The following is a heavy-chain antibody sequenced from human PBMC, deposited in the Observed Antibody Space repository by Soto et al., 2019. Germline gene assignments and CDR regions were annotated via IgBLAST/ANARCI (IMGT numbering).Heavy chain of an antibody. CDR1: GFTFSGSA. V-gene: IGHV3-73*01. CDR3: TRAIWSGPRIMINYYYMDV. CDR2: IRSKANSYAT. Sequence: EVQLVESGGGLVQPGGSLKLSCAASGFTFSGSAKHWVRQASGKGLEWVGRIRSKANSYATAYAASVKGRFTISRDDSKNTAYLQMNSLKTEDTAVYYCTRAIWSGPRIMINYYYMDVWGKGTTVTVSS. D-gene: IGHD3-3*01. J-gene: IGHJ6*03.